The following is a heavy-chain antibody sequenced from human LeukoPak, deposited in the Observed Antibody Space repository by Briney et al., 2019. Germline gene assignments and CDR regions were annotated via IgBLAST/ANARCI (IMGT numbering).Heavy chain of an antibody. CDR1: GGSISSSSYY. V-gene: IGHV4-39*01. J-gene: IGHJ3*02. Sequence: MPSETLSLTCTVSGGSISSSSYYWGWIRQPPGKGLEWIGSIYYSGSTYYNPSLKSRVTISVDTSKNQFSLKLSSVTAADTAVYYCASPWELPLSGAFDIWGQGTMVTVSS. CDR3: ASPWELPLSGAFDI. D-gene: IGHD1-26*01. CDR2: IYYSGST.